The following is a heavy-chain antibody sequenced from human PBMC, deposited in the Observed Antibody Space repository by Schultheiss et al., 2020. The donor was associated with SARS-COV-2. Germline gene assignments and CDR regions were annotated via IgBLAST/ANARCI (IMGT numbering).Heavy chain of an antibody. CDR1: GGSISSGDYY. CDR3: ARSARNDYYYGMDV. J-gene: IGHJ6*02. D-gene: IGHD6-25*01. V-gene: IGHV4-61*08. CDR2: IYYSGST. Sequence: SETLSLTCTVSGGSISSGDYYWSWIRQPPGKGLEWIGYIYYSGSTNYNPSLKSRVTISVDTSKNQFSLKLSSVTAADTAVYYCARSARNDYYYGMDVWGQGTTVTVSS.